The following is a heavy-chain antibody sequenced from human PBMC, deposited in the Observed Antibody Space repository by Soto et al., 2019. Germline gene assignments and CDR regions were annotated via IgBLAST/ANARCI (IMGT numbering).Heavy chain of an antibody. CDR3: AREGGSSWPFDY. CDR2: INAGNGNT. CDR1: GYTFTSYA. V-gene: IGHV1-3*01. Sequence: EASVKVSCKASGYTFTSYAMHWVRQAPGQRLEWMGWINAGNGNTKYSQKFQGRVTITRDTSASTAYMELSSLRSEDTAVYYCAREGGSSWPFDYWGQGTLVTVSS. J-gene: IGHJ4*02. D-gene: IGHD6-13*01.